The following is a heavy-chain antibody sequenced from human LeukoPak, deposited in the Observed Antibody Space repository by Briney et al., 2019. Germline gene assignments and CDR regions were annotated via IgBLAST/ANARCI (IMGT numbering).Heavy chain of an antibody. D-gene: IGHD6-19*01. V-gene: IGHV3-23*01. CDR3: AKDRRPDSAWNFDY. CDR2: IYGRGDT. J-gene: IGHJ4*02. Sequence: GGSLRLSCAASGFTFSKYTMSWVRQAPGKWLEWVSTIYGRGDTFYADSVKGRFTISRDSSDNTVYLQMNSLRVEDTAIYYCAKDRRPDSAWNFDYWGQGTLVSVSS. CDR1: GFTFSKYT.